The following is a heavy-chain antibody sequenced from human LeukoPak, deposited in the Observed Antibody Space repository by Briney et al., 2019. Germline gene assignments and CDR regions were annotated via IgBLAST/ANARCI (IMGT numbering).Heavy chain of an antibody. CDR1: GGSFSDYY. Sequence: PSETLSLTCAVYGGSFSDYYWGWIRQPPGKGLEWIGEINHSGSTNYNPSLKSRVTISVDTSKNQFSLKLSSVTAADTAVYYCATKDGCSNGWGTRYNWFDPWGQGTLVTVSS. D-gene: IGHD6-19*01. CDR2: INHSGST. CDR3: ATKDGCSNGWGTRYNWFDP. J-gene: IGHJ5*02. V-gene: IGHV4-34*01.